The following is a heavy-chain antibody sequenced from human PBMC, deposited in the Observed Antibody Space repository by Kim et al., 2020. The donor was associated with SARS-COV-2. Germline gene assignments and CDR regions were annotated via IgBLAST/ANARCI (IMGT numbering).Heavy chain of an antibody. CDR2: ISWNSGSI. CDR3: AKGWTTVTTQFDY. CDR1: GFTFDDYA. V-gene: IGHV3-9*01. D-gene: IGHD4-17*01. J-gene: IGHJ4*02. Sequence: GGSLRLSCAASGFTFDDYAMHWVRQAPGKGLEWVSGISWNSGSIGYADSVKGRFTISRDNAKNSLYLQMNSLRAEDTALYYCAKGWTTVTTQFDYWGQGTLVTVSS.